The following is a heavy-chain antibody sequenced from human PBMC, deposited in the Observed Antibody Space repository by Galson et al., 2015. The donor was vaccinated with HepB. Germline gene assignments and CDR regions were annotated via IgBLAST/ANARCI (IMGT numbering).Heavy chain of an antibody. Sequence: SVKVSCKASGYTFIGYGISWVRQAPGQGLEWMGWISAYNGNTDYAQKLQGRVTMTTDTSTSTAYMELRSLRSDDTAVYYCARAGYQMPPPDHYHFDYWGQGTQVTVSS. CDR3: ARAGYQMPPPDHYHFDY. D-gene: IGHD2-2*01. V-gene: IGHV1-18*01. J-gene: IGHJ4*02. CDR2: ISAYNGNT. CDR1: GYTFIGYG.